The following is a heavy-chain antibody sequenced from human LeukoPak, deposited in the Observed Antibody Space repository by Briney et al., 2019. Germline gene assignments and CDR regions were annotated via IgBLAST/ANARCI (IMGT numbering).Heavy chain of an antibody. Sequence: GGSLRLSCAASGLTFSNNAMKWVRQAPGKGLEWVSTISGPGGSTYYGDSVKGRFTTSGDNSKNTVYLQMNSLRADDTAIYYCAKGDYGYYYYMDVWGKGTTVTVSS. J-gene: IGHJ6*03. CDR3: AKGDYGYYYYMDV. CDR1: GLTFSNNA. CDR2: ISGPGGST. V-gene: IGHV3-23*01. D-gene: IGHD4-17*01.